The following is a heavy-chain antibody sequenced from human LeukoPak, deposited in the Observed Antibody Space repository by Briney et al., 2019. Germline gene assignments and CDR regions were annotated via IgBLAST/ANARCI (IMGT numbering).Heavy chain of an antibody. Sequence: SETLSLTCNVSGGSISSGRYYWSWIRQPAGKGLEWIGRIYTRGSTNYNPSLKSRVTMSVDTSKNQFSLKLSSVTAADTAVYYCARDRVAANYYYYMDVWGKGTTVTVSS. CDR2: IYTRGST. V-gene: IGHV4-61*02. CDR3: ARDRVAANYYYYMDV. D-gene: IGHD6-19*01. J-gene: IGHJ6*03. CDR1: GGSISSGRYY.